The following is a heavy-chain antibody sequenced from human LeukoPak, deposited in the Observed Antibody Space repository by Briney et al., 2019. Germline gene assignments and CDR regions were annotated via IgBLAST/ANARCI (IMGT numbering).Heavy chain of an antibody. CDR1: GGTFSSYA. J-gene: IGHJ6*03. CDR3: ARYCSSTSCYGADYMDV. Sequence: ASVKVSCKASGGTFSSYAISWVRQAPGQGLEWMGGIIPIFGTANYAQKFQGRVTITADESTSTAYMELSSLRSEDTAVYYCARYCSSTSCYGADYMDVWGKGTTVTVSS. CDR2: IIPIFGTA. D-gene: IGHD2-2*01. V-gene: IGHV1-69*13.